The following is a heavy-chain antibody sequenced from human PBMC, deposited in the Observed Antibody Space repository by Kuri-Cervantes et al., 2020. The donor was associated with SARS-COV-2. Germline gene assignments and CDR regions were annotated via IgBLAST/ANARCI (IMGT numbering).Heavy chain of an antibody. J-gene: IGHJ2*01. CDR1: GFTFSSYA. V-gene: IGHV3-30*07. D-gene: IGHD4-17*01. Sequence: LSLTCAASGFTFSSYAMHWVRQAPGKGLEWVAVISYDGSNKYYADSVKGRFTISRDNAKNSLYLQLNSLRAADTAVYYCARVLMTTVTPGWYFDLWGRGTLVTVSS. CDR2: ISYDGSNK. CDR3: ARVLMTTVTPGWYFDL.